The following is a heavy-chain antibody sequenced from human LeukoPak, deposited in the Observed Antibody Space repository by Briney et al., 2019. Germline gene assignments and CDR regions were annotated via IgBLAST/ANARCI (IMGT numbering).Heavy chain of an antibody. CDR3: ATGLAGN. CDR1: GFTFSRCW. J-gene: IGHJ4*02. CDR2: ITQDGSEN. V-gene: IGHV3-7*01. Sequence: PGGSLRLSCAASGFTFSRCWMTWFRRAAGKWLDWVDTITQDGSENSYVDYVKGRFTISRDNAKNSLYLQMNRLRAEDTAVYYCATGLAGNWGQGSLVPVCS. D-gene: IGHD3-10*01.